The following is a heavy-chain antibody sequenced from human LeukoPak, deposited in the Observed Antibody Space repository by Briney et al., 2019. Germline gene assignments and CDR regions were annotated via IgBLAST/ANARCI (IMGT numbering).Heavy chain of an antibody. CDR3: TTYRSGHY. J-gene: IGHJ4*02. Sequence: GGSLRLSCAASGFTFSDFDIHWVRQASGKGLEWVGRITTKTYNYATAYAASVKGRFTIPRDDSENTAFLQMNSLKIEDTAVYYCTTYRSGHYWGQGTLVTVSS. D-gene: IGHD6-19*01. V-gene: IGHV3-73*01. CDR2: ITTKTYNYAT. CDR1: GFTFSDFD.